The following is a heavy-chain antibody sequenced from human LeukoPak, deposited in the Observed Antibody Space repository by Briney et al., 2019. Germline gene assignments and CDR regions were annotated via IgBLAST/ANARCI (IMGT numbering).Heavy chain of an antibody. CDR1: GFTVSSNY. V-gene: IGHV3-66*02. D-gene: IGHD3-3*01. CDR3: ARDRDYDFWSGYNYYYYYMDV. J-gene: IGHJ6*03. Sequence: GGSLRLSCAASGFTVSSNYMSWVRQAPGKGLEWVSVIYSGGSTYYADSVKGRFTISRDNSKNTLYLQMNSLRAEDTAVYYCARDRDYDFWSGYNYYYYYMDVWGKGTTVTVSS. CDR2: IYSGGST.